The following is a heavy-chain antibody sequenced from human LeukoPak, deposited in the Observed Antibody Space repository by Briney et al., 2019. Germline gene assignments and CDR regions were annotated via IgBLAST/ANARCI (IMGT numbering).Heavy chain of an antibody. CDR2: ISGSSTHI. V-gene: IGHV3-21*01. J-gene: IGHJ3*02. Sequence: GGSLRLSCAASGFTFSSYAMSWVRQAPGKGLEGVSSISGSSTHIYYADSVKGRFTISRDNAKNSLYLQMNSLRAEDTAVYYCASFVARNAFDIWGQGTMVTVSS. CDR3: ASFVARNAFDI. D-gene: IGHD1-14*01. CDR1: GFTFSSYA.